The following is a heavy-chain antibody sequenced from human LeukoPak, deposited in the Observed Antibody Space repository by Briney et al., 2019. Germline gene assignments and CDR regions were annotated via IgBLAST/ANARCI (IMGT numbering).Heavy chain of an antibody. V-gene: IGHV4-59*01. Sequence: PSETLSLTCTVSGGSISSYYWSWLRQPPGKGLEGLGYIYYSGSTNYNPSLKSRVTISVDTSKNLFSLQLNSVTAADTAVYYCARTYGDYSFAFDYWGQGTLVTVSS. CDR2: IYYSGST. D-gene: IGHD4-17*01. CDR1: GGSISSYY. CDR3: ARTYGDYSFAFDY. J-gene: IGHJ4*02.